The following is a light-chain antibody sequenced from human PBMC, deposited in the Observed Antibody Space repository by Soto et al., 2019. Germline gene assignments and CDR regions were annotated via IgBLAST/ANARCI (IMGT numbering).Light chain of an antibody. CDR2: DVS. V-gene: IGLV2-11*01. CDR1: SSDVGGYNS. Sequence: QSALTQPRSVSGSPGQSVTISCTGTSSDVGGYNSVSWYQQHPGKAPKLMIYDVSKRPSGVPDRFSGSKSGSTASLTISGLQAEDEADYHCCSYAGSYTLRVFGGGTQLTVL. CDR3: CSYAGSYTLRV. J-gene: IGLJ2*01.